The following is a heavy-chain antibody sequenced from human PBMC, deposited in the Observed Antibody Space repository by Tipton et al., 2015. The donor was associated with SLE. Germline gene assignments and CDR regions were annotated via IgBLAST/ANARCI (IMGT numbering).Heavy chain of an antibody. D-gene: IGHD3-10*01. J-gene: IGHJ3*02. CDR1: GGSISSSSYY. CDR2: IYYSGST. Sequence: LRLSCIVSGGSISSSSYYWGWIRQPPGKGLEWIGSIYYSGSTYYNPSLKSRVTISVDTSKNQFSLKLSSVTAADTAVYYCARAPSMVGAFDIWGQGTMVTVSS. CDR3: ARAPSMVGAFDI. V-gene: IGHV4-39*07.